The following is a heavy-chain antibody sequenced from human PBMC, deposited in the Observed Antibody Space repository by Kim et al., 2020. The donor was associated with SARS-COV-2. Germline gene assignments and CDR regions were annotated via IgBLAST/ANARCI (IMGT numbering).Heavy chain of an antibody. CDR1: GFTFSNAW. CDR2: IKSKTDGGTT. Sequence: GGSLRLSCAASGFTFSNAWMSWVRQAPGKGLEWVGRIKSKTDGGTTDYAAPVKGRFTISRDDSKNTLYLQMNSLKTEDTAVYYCTTEYCSSTSCYRFNYYYGMDVWGQGTTVTVSS. CDR3: TTEYCSSTSCYRFNYYYGMDV. D-gene: IGHD2-2*02. V-gene: IGHV3-15*01. J-gene: IGHJ6*02.